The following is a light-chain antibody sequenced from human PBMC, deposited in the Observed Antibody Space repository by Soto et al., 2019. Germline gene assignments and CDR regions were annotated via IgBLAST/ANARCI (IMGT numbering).Light chain of an antibody. CDR1: QSVSSN. CDR2: DAS. CDR3: QQYGSSPPGT. V-gene: IGKV3-20*01. Sequence: EIVMTQSPATLSVSPGERATLSCRASQSVSSNLAWYQQKPGQAPRLLIYDASNRATGIPARFSGSGSGTDFTLTISSLEPEDFAVYYCQQYGSSPPGTFGQGTKVDIK. J-gene: IGKJ1*01.